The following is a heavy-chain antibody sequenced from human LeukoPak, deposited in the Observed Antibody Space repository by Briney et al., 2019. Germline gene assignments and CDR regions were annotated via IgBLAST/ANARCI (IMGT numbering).Heavy chain of an antibody. J-gene: IGHJ4*02. CDR2: INHSGST. Sequence: KPSETLSLTCAVHGGSFSGYYWSWIRQPPGKGLEWIGEINHSGSTNYNPSLKSRVTISVDTSKNQFSLKLSSVTAADTAVYYCARGPPLYYDYVWGSYRWYYFDYWGQGTLVTVSS. D-gene: IGHD3-16*02. CDR1: GGSFSGYY. V-gene: IGHV4-34*01. CDR3: ARGPPLYYDYVWGSYRWYYFDY.